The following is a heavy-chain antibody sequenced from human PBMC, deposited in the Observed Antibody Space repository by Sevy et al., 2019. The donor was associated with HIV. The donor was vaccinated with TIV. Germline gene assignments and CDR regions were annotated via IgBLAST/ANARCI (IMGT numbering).Heavy chain of an antibody. Sequence: GGSLRLSCAASGFSVSSHAMHWVRQAPGKGLEWVARLAYDGGAQYYVDSVKGRFSISGDNSKNILYLQMNSLRPADTALYYGTRDAGYSVGWYPSNYWGQGTLVTVSS. J-gene: IGHJ4*02. D-gene: IGHD6-19*01. CDR1: GFSVSSHA. CDR3: TRDAGYSVGWYPSNY. CDR2: LAYDGGAQ. V-gene: IGHV3-30*04.